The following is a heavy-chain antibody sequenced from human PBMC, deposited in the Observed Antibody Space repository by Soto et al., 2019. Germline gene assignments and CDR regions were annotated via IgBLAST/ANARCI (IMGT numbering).Heavy chain of an antibody. CDR2: IFSNDEK. J-gene: IGHJ4*02. D-gene: IGHD3-3*01. CDR3: ARIRIDDFWSGYYPYYFDY. CDR1: GFTLSNARMG. Sequence: VSGPTLVNPTETLTLTCTGSGFTLSNARMGVSWIRQPPGKALEWLAHIFSNDEKSYSTSLKSRLTISKDTSKSQVVLTMTNMDPVDTATYYCARIRIDDFWSGYYPYYFDYWGQ. V-gene: IGHV2-26*01.